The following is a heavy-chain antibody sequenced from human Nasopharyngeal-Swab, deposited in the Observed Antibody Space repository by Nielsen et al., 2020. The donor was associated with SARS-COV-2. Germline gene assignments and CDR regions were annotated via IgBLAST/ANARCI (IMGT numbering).Heavy chain of an antibody. D-gene: IGHD2-15*01. J-gene: IGHJ5*02. Sequence: SETLSLTCTVSGGSISSSSYYWSWIRQPAGKGLEWIGRIYTSGSTNYNPSLKSRVTMSVDTSKNQFSLKLSSVTAADTAVYYCARDRSYCSGGSCYGGNWFDPWGQGTLVTVSS. V-gene: IGHV4-61*02. CDR3: ARDRSYCSGGSCYGGNWFDP. CDR2: IYTSGST. CDR1: GGSISSSSYY.